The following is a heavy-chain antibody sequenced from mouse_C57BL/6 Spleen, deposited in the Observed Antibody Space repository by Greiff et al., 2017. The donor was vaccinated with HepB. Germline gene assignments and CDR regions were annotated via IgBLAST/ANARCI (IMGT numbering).Heavy chain of an antibody. V-gene: IGHV2-6*03. Sequence: VQLQQSGPGLVAPSQSLSITCTVSGFSLTSYGVHWVRQPPGKGLEWLVVIWSDGSTTYNSAIKYRLSISKDNSKSQFFLKMNSLQTDDTAMYCCARSEDGYFLDYWGQGTTLTVSS. D-gene: IGHD2-3*01. CDR1: GFSLTSYG. J-gene: IGHJ2*01. CDR3: ARSEDGYFLDY. CDR2: IWSDGST.